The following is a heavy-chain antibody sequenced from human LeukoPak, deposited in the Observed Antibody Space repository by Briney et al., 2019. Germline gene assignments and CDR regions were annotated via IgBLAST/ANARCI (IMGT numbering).Heavy chain of an antibody. Sequence: GASVKVSCKVSGYTLTELSMHWVRQAPGKGLEWMGGFDPEDGETIYAQKFQGRVTITTDESTSTAYMELSSLRSEDTAVYYCARQGVGATRERYFDYWGQGTLVTVSS. D-gene: IGHD1-26*01. J-gene: IGHJ4*02. CDR1: GYTLTELS. CDR2: FDPEDGET. CDR3: ARQGVGATRERYFDY. V-gene: IGHV1-24*01.